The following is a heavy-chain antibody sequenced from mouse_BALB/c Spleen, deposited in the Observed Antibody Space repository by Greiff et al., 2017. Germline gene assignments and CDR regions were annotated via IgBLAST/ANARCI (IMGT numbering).Heavy chain of an antibody. CDR2: INPSSGYT. CDR1: GYTFTSYW. Sequence: QVQLKQPGAELVKPGASVKLSCKASGYTFTSYWMHWVKQRPGQGLEWIGYINPSSGYTNYNQKFKDKATLTADKSSSTAYMQLSSLTSEDSAVYYCAREITSYYAMDYWGQGTSVTVSS. J-gene: IGHJ4*01. V-gene: IGHV1S26*01. CDR3: AREITSYYAMDY. D-gene: IGHD1-1*01.